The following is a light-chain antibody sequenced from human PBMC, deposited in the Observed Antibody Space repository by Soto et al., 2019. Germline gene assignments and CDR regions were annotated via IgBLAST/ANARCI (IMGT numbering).Light chain of an antibody. CDR1: QSISTY. Sequence: DIQMTQSPSSLSAFIGNRVTITCRASQSISTYLNWHQQKPGKAPKLLIYAASTLQSGVPSRFSGSGSGTDFTLTISSLQPEDFATYYCQQLNSYPITFGQGTRLEIK. CDR2: AAS. J-gene: IGKJ5*01. CDR3: QQLNSYPIT. V-gene: IGKV1-9*01.